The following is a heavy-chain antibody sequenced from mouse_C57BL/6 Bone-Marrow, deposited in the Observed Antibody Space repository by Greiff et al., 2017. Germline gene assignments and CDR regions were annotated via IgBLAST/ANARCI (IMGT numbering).Heavy chain of an antibody. CDR1: GYSFTDYN. Sequence: VQLQQSGPELVKPGASVKISCKASGYSFTDYNMNWVKQSNGKSLEWIGVINPNYGTPSYNQKFKGKATLTVAQSSSTAYMQLNSLTSEDSAVYYCARNYYGSSQGYVDVWGTGTTVTVSS. J-gene: IGHJ1*03. D-gene: IGHD1-1*01. CDR3: ARNYYGSSQGYVDV. CDR2: INPNYGTP. V-gene: IGHV1-39*01.